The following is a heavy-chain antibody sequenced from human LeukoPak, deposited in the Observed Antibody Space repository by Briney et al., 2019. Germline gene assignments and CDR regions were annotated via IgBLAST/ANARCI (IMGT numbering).Heavy chain of an antibody. CDR2: ISPSGSFT. V-gene: IGHV3-11*03. J-gene: IGHJ4*02. CDR1: GFNFSDYY. CDR3: AKYFRADSGNYYRSFDY. D-gene: IGHD1-26*01. Sequence: GGSLRLSCTASGFNFSDYYMTWIRQTPGKWLEWVAYISPSGSFTIYAESVKGRFPLSRDSAKNSVYLQMNRLRVEDTAMYFCAKYFRADSGNYYRSFDYCGQGTLVTVSS.